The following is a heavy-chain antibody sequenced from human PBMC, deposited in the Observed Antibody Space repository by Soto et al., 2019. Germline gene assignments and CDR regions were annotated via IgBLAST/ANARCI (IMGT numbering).Heavy chain of an antibody. CDR2: ISSSGSTI. CDR1: GFTFSSYE. V-gene: IGHV3-48*03. Sequence: HPGGSLRLSCAASGFTFSSYEMNWVRQAPGKGLEWVSYISSSGSTIYYADSVKGRFTISRDNAKNSLYLQMNSLRAEDTAVYYCARDLNMITFGGVIYYDYWGQGTLVTVSS. D-gene: IGHD3-16*02. J-gene: IGHJ4*02. CDR3: ARDLNMITFGGVIYYDY.